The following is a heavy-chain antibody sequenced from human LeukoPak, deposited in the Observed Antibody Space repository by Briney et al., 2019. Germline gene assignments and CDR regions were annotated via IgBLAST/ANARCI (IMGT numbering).Heavy chain of an antibody. J-gene: IGHJ3*02. D-gene: IGHD2-21*01. CDR2: IKPDGSAQ. Sequence: GGSLRLSCAASGFTFSNSWMSWVRQAPGKGLEWVATIKPDGSAQYYVDSVKGRFTISRDNAKNSLYLQMNSLRAEDTAVYYCARVAYSPGAFDIWGQGTMVTASS. CDR3: ARVAYSPGAFDI. CDR1: GFTFSNSW. V-gene: IGHV3-7*01.